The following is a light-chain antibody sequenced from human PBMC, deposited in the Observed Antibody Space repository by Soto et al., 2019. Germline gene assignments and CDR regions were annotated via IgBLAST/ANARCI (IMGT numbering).Light chain of an antibody. J-gene: IGKJ1*01. CDR1: QSVSNNY. CDR3: QQYGSSGT. CDR2: GAS. V-gene: IGKV3-20*01. Sequence: EIVLTPSPVTLSVSPGERATLSCRASQSVSNNYLAWYQQKPGQAPRLLIYGASNRATGIPDRFSGSGSGTDFTLTISRLEPEDFAVYYCQQYGSSGTFGQGTKVDIK.